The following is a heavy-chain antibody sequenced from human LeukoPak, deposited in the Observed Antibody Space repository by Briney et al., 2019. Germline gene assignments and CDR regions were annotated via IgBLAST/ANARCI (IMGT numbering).Heavy chain of an antibody. CDR3: ARGLPTVTLFDY. CDR2: INHSGST. Sequence: SETLSLTSAVYGGSFSGYYWSWIRQPPGKGLEWIGEINHSGSTNYNPSLKSRVTISVDTSKNQFSLKLSSVTAADTAVYYCARGLPTVTLFDYWGQGTLVTVSS. V-gene: IGHV4-34*01. CDR1: GGSFSGYY. J-gene: IGHJ4*02. D-gene: IGHD4-17*01.